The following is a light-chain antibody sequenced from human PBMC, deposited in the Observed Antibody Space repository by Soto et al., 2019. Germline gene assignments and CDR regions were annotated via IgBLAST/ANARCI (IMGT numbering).Light chain of an antibody. J-gene: IGLJ1*01. CDR2: FNI. V-gene: IGLV1-44*01. CDR1: SSNIGSNT. CDR3: AAWDDSLNGYV. Sequence: QSVLSQPPSASGTPGQRVTISCSGSSSNIGSNTVSWYQQFPGTAPKLLIYFNIQRPSGVPDRFSGSKSGTSASLAISGRQSEDEADYYCAAWDDSLNGYVFGTGTKVTVL.